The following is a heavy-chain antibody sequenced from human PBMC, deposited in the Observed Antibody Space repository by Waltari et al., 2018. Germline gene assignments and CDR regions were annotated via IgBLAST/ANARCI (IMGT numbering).Heavy chain of an antibody. CDR1: GYTFTGYY. D-gene: IGHD6-13*01. CDR2: INPNSGGT. J-gene: IGHJ4*02. Sequence: QVQLVQSGAEVKKPGASVKVSCKASGYTFTGYYMHWVRQARGKGLEWRGWINPNSGGTNYAQKVQGRVTMTRDTSISTAYMELSRLRSDDTAVYYCARAGYSSSWYGPFDYWGQGTLVTVSS. V-gene: IGHV1-2*02. CDR3: ARAGYSSSWYGPFDY.